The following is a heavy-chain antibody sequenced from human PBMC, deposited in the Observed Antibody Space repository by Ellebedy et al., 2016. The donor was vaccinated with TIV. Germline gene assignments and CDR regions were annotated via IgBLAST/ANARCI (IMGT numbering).Heavy chain of an antibody. J-gene: IGHJ4*02. D-gene: IGHD1-1*01. CDR3: AGRAYNWNDGSLFDY. Sequence: GESLKISCAASGFTFSSYWMSWVRQAPGKGLEWVATIKQGGSEKYYVDSVKGRFTISRDNAKNSLYLQMNSLRAEDTAVYYCAGRAYNWNDGSLFDYWGQGTLVTVSS. CDR1: GFTFSSYW. V-gene: IGHV3-7*03. CDR2: IKQGGSEK.